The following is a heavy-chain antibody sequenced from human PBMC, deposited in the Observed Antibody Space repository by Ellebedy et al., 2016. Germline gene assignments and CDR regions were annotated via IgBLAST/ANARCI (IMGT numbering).Heavy chain of an antibody. CDR1: RFTFSSST. J-gene: IGHJ4*02. D-gene: IGHD4-17*01. V-gene: IGHV3-30*04. CDR2: ISFDGRAV. Sequence: GESLKISXAASRFTFSSSTMHWVRQAPGWGLDWVAGISFDGRAVHYADSVKGRFTISRDNSRYTLYLQMDSLTAADTAVYYCYYGHYSGYWGQGTLVTVSS. CDR3: YYGHYSGY.